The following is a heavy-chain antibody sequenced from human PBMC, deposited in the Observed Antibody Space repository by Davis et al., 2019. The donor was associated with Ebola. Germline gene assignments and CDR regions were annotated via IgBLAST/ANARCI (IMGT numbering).Heavy chain of an antibody. D-gene: IGHD6-6*01. J-gene: IGHJ5*02. V-gene: IGHV3-7*03. Sequence: GESLKISCAASGFTFSSYWMSWVRQAPGKGLEWVANIKQDGSEKYYVDSVKGRFTISRDNAKNSLYLQMNSLRAEDTAVYYCAKEVGEQLVSNWFDPWGQGTLVTVSS. CDR2: IKQDGSEK. CDR1: GFTFSSYW. CDR3: AKEVGEQLVSNWFDP.